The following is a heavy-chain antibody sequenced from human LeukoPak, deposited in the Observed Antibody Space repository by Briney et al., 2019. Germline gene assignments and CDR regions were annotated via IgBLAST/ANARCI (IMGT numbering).Heavy chain of an antibody. V-gene: IGHV3-33*01. J-gene: IGHJ4*02. CDR1: GFTFSSYG. CDR2: IWYDGSNK. Sequence: GGSLRLSCAASGFTFSSYGMHWVRQAPGKGLEWVAAIWYDGSNKYYADSVQGRFTISRDNSKNTLYLQMNSLRAEDTAVYYCARDGGIYSSCWYPGDYWGQGTLVTASS. D-gene: IGHD6-19*01. CDR3: ARDGGIYSSCWYPGDY.